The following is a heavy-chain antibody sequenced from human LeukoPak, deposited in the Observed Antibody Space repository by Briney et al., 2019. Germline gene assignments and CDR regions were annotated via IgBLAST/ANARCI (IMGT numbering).Heavy chain of an antibody. CDR1: GFTFSSYA. D-gene: IGHD4-17*01. J-gene: IGHJ4*02. Sequence: QTGGSLRLSCAASGFTFSSYAMSWVRQAPGKGLEWVSAISGSGGSTYYADSVKGRFTISRDNSKNTLYLQMNSPRAEDTAVYYCAKPYDYGDPFDYWGQGTLVTVSS. CDR2: ISGSGGST. V-gene: IGHV3-23*01. CDR3: AKPYDYGDPFDY.